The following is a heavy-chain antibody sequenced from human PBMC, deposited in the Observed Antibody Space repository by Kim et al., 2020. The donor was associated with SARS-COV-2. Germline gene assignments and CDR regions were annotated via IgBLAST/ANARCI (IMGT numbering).Heavy chain of an antibody. CDR2: ICWNSGRI. Sequence: GGSLRLSCAASGFTFDDYAMHWVRQAPGKGLECVSVICWNSGRIGYADSVKGRFTISRDNAKNSLYLQMNSMRAEDTALYYCATRRGGYCSGGSCYSYY. V-gene: IGHV3-9*01. CDR1: GFTFDDYA. CDR3: ATRRGGYCSGGSCYSYY. J-gene: IGHJ6*03. D-gene: IGHD2-15*01.